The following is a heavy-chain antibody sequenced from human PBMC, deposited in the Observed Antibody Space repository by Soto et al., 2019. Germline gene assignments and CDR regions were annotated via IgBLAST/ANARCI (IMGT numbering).Heavy chain of an antibody. J-gene: IGHJ3*02. CDR3: ARGDYDYIWGSYPTFDI. V-gene: IGHV4-59*01. D-gene: IGHD3-16*02. CDR2: IYYSGST. Sequence: QVQLQESGPGLVKPSETLSLTCTVSGGSISSYYWSWIRQPPGKGLEWIGYIYYSGSTNYNPSRKRRVTISVDTSKNQFSLKLSSVTAADTAVYYCARGDYDYIWGSYPTFDIWGQGTMVTVSS. CDR1: GGSISSYY.